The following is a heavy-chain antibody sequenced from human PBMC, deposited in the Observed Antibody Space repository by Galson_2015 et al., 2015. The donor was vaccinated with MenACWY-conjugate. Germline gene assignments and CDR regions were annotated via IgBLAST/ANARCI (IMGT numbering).Heavy chain of an antibody. CDR2: IPKDGRNE. D-gene: IGHD4-17*01. CDR3: ARESGVTTIHYGLDV. Sequence: LRPSCAASEFTFCSYGMHWVRPAPGTGLGGVAVIPKDGRNEVYPDSVRGRFTISRDNTRNALYLQMNSLRAEDTTVYYCARESGVTTIHYGLDVWGQGTTVTVSS. J-gene: IGHJ6*02. V-gene: IGHV3-30*03. CDR1: EFTFCSYG.